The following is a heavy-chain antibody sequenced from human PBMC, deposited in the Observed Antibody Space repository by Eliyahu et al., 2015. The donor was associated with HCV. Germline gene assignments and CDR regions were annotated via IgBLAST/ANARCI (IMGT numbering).Heavy chain of an antibody. J-gene: IGHJ5*02. V-gene: IGHV4-30-4*01. CDR3: ASTLSSGEFWSSSSLNWFDP. CDR2: IXYSGST. Sequence: QVQLQESGPGLVEASQXLSLTCTVXXXSISXXNYYWNWIRQPPGKGLAWIGYIXYSGSTNYNPSLKSRLTISIEASKNQFSLKLTSVTGADTALYYCASTLSSGEFWSSSSLNWFDPWGQGTLVTVSS. D-gene: IGHD3-10*01. CDR1: XXSISXXNYY.